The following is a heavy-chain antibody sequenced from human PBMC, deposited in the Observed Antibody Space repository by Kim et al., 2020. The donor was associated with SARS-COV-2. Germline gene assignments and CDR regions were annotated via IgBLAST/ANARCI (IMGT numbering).Heavy chain of an antibody. CDR3: AKVQVPVTFMSRAQSRYFDY. Sequence: RFTISRDNSKNTLYLQMNSLRAEDTAVYYCAKVQVPVTFMSRAQSRYFDYWGQGTLVTVSS. D-gene: IGHD2-2*01. V-gene: IGHV3-23*01. J-gene: IGHJ4*02.